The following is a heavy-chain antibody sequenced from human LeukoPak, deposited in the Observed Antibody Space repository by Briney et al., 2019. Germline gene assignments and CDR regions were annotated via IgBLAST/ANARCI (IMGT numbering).Heavy chain of an antibody. Sequence: GGSLRLSCAASGFTFSSYAMSWVRQAPGKGLEWVSAISGSGGSTYYADSVKGRFTISRDNSKNTLYLQMNSLRAEDTAVYYCAKDRKKSPSYGPIAAAGASGYWGQGTLVTVSS. D-gene: IGHD6-13*01. V-gene: IGHV3-23*01. CDR2: ISGSGGST. CDR1: GFTFSSYA. CDR3: AKDRKKSPSYGPIAAAGASGY. J-gene: IGHJ4*02.